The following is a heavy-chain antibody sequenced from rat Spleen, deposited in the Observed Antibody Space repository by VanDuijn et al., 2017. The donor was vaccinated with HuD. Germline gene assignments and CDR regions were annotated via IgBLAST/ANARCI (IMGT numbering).Heavy chain of an antibody. CDR1: GFTFSSFP. V-gene: IGHV5-7*01. J-gene: IGHJ2*01. Sequence: EVQLVESGGDLVQPGRSLKLSCAASGFTFSSFPMAWVRQAPTKGLEWVATISYDGSNTFYRDSVKGRFTISRDDAKSTLYLQMDSLKSEDTATYYCTTWDYWHNRFDYWGQGVMVTVSS. CDR2: ISYDGSNT. D-gene: IGHD1-6*01. CDR3: TTWDYWHNRFDY.